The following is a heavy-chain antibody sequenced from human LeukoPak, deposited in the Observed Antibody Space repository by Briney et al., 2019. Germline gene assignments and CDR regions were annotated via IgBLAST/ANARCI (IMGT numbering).Heavy chain of an antibody. J-gene: IGHJ5*02. D-gene: IGHD3-3*01. CDR2: IIPLFRKA. V-gene: IGHV1-69*01. CDR3: ARVRMSAAALSWFDP. Sequence: SVKVSRKASRGTFSSYAISWVRQAPGQGLEWVGGIIPLFRKANYAQKFQDRVTITADDSTTTVYMEVKGLRFEDTATYYCARVRMSAAALSWFDPWGQGTLVTISS. CDR1: RGTFSSYA.